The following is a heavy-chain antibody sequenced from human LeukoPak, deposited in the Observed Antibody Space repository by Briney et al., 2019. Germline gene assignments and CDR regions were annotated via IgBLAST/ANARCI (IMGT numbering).Heavy chain of an antibody. D-gene: IGHD4-17*01. J-gene: IGHJ4*02. CDR1: GFTFSSNS. Sequence: GGSLRLSCAASGFTFSSNSMNWVRQAPGKGLEWVSYISSSSSTKYYADSVKGRFTISRDNAKDSLYLQMNSLRDEDTAVYYCSRLTGARVTYDYWGQGALVTVSS. CDR3: SRLTGARVTYDY. CDR2: ISSSSSTK. V-gene: IGHV3-48*02.